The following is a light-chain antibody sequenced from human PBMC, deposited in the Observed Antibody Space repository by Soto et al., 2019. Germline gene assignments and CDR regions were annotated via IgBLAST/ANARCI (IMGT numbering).Light chain of an antibody. Sequence: QSALTQPASVSGSPGQSITISCTGTSSDVGDYNYVSWYQQHPGKAPKLMIYDVSNRPSGVSSRFSGSKSGNTASLTVSGLQAEDEADYYCSSYTSSSTLVFGGGTKVTVL. CDR2: DVS. V-gene: IGLV2-14*01. CDR3: SSYTSSSTLV. CDR1: SSDVGDYNY. J-gene: IGLJ2*01.